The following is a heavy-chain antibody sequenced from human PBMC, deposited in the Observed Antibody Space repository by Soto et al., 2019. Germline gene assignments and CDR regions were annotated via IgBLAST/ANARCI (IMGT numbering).Heavy chain of an antibody. J-gene: IGHJ4*02. CDR2: IDRSDSYL. CDR3: ARGRLYFYY. V-gene: IGHV5-10-1*01. Sequence: GESLKISCKGSGSTFTNSWNTWVRQLPGEGMEWIGRIDRSDSYLHYNPAIQGHVTISFDKSISTAFLQWSSLKASENSLYNCARGRLYFYYWGRGVLVTVSS. CDR1: GSTFTNSW. D-gene: IGHD5-12*01.